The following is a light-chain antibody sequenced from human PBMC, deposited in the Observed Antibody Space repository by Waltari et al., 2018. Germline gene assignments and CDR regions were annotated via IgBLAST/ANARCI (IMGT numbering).Light chain of an antibody. V-gene: IGLV2-14*01. J-gene: IGLJ2*01. CDR2: DVN. Sequence: QSALTQPASVSASPGQSITISCTGTSGDIGGSDFVSWYQHHPGRAPKVLIFDVNHRPSGISDRFSGSKYCNTASLTISGLQAEDDADYYCSSPSTNNVVVFGGGTKVTVL. CDR3: SSPSTNNVVV. CDR1: SGDIGGSDF.